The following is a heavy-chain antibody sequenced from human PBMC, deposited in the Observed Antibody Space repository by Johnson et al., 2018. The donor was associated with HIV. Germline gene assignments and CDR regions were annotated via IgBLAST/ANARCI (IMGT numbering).Heavy chain of an antibody. V-gene: IGHV3-33*01. CDR2: IWYDGSNK. CDR1: GFTFNSYG. D-gene: IGHD3-22*01. J-gene: IGHJ3*02. CDR3: ARDDTMMHGFDI. Sequence: QVQLVESGGGVVQPGRSLRLSCAASGFTFNSYGMHWVRQAPGKGLEWVAVIWYDGSNKYYADSLKGRFTISREDAKNSLYLQMNSLRAGDTAVYYCARDDTMMHGFDIWGQGTMVTVSS.